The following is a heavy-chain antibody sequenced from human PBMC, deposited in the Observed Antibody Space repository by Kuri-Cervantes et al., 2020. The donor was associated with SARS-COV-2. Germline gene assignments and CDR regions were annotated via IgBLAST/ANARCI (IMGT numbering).Heavy chain of an antibody. D-gene: IGHD4-17*01. CDR2: INHSGST. CDR1: GGSFSGYY. CDR3: ARPYGDDLNWYFDL. J-gene: IGHJ2*01. V-gene: IGHV4-34*01. Sequence: SETLSLTCAVYGGSFSGYYWSWIRQPPGEGLEWIGEINHSGSTNYNPSLKSRVTISVDTSKNQFSLKLSSVTAADTAVYYCARPYGDDLNWYFDLWGRGTLVTVSS.